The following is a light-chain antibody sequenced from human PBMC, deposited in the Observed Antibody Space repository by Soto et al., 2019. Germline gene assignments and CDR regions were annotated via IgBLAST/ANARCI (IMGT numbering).Light chain of an antibody. V-gene: IGKV3-20*01. Sequence: EIVLTQSPGTLSLSPGQRATLSCRASQRVGSSLAWYRQRAGESPTLLIADASIRAAGIPDRFSGSGSETDFSLSISSLEPEDFALYYCQQYVVGSTLSFGLGTRLEIK. J-gene: IGKJ5*01. CDR1: QRVGSS. CDR2: DAS. CDR3: QQYVVGSTLS.